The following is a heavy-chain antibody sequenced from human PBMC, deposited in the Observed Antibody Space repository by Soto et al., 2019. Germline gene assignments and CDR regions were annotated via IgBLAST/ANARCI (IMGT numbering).Heavy chain of an antibody. CDR1: GGSISNSNW. V-gene: IGHV4-4*02. CDR3: AHRPIVGAAI. J-gene: IGHJ4*02. D-gene: IGHD1-26*01. Sequence: SETLSLTCGVFGGSISNSNWWTWVRQPPGKGLEWIGEIYHSGSTNYNSSLMSRVTISLDRPNNQFSLKLTSVTAADTAVYYCAHRPIVGAAIWGQGTLVTVSS. CDR2: IYHSGST.